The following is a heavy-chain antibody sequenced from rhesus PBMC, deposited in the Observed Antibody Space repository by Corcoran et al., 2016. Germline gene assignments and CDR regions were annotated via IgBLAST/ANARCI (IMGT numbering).Heavy chain of an antibody. J-gene: IGHJ5-1*01. CDR1: GGSFRSYW. V-gene: IGHV4-80*01. CDR3: ASPVRYRFDV. CDR2: INGYRGST. Sequence: QVQLQESGPGLVKPSETLFLTCAVYGGSFRSYWWNWIRQSPGKGLEWIGEINGYRGSTTYNPSLQSRVTISQDVSRNQFSLKLTSVTAADTAVYYCASPVRYRFDVWGPGVLVSVSS.